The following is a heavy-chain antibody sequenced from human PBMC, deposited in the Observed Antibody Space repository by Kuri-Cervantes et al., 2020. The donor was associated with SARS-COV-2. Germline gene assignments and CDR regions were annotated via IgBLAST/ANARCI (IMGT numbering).Heavy chain of an antibody. D-gene: IGHD1-26*01. CDR2: ISAYNGNT. J-gene: IGHJ6*03. CDR1: GYTFTGYG. CDR3: ARDIVGAPYYYYYYMDV. V-gene: IGHV1-18*01. Sequence: ASVKVSCKASGYTFTGYGISWVRQAPGQGLEWMGWISAYNGNTNYAQKLQGRVTMTTDTSTSTAYMELRSLRSDDTAVYYCARDIVGAPYYYYYYMDVWGQGTLVTVSS.